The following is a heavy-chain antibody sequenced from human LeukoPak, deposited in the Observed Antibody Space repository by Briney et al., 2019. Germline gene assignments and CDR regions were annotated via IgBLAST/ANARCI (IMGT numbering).Heavy chain of an antibody. J-gene: IGHJ3*02. CDR1: GYTFTGYY. V-gene: IGHV1-2*02. Sequence: ASVKVSCKASGYTFTGYYMHWVRQAPGQGLEWMGWINPNSGGTNYAQKFQGRVTMTRDTSISTAYMELSRLRSDDTAVYYCARVPLADILDAFDIWGQGTMVTVSS. CDR3: ARVPLADILDAFDI. CDR2: INPNSGGT. D-gene: IGHD3-9*01.